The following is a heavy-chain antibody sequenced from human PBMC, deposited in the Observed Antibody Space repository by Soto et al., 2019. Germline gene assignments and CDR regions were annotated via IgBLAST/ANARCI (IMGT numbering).Heavy chain of an antibody. Sequence: PSETLSLTCSVSGGSISRGAYYWTWIRQRPGEGLEWLGNIYNSRATYYNPSLQSRLTIAVDTPKNQLSLKMSSVTAADTAVYYCARGMVQEGDYGEIYYYYTMDVWCQGTTVTVSS. D-gene: IGHD4-17*01. CDR3: ARGMVQEGDYGEIYYYYTMDV. CDR2: IYNSRAT. CDR1: GGSISRGAYY. J-gene: IGHJ6*02. V-gene: IGHV4-31*03.